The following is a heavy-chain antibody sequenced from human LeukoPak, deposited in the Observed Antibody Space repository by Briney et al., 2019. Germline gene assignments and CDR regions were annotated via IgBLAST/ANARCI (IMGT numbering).Heavy chain of an antibody. CDR2: IIPILDVA. CDR3: AGVGYCSGGTCYGRIDY. V-gene: IGHV1-69*04. D-gene: IGHD2-15*01. J-gene: IGHJ4*02. CDR1: GGTFSDYA. Sequence: ASVKVSCKASGGTFSDYAFSWARQAPGQGLEWMGRIIPILDVANYAQNFQGRVTITADISTSTAYMELSSLRSEDTAVYYCAGVGYCSGGTCYGRIDYWGQGTLVTVSS.